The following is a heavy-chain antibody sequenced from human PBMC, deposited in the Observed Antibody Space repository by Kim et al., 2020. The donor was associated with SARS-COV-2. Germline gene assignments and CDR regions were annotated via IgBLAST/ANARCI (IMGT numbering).Heavy chain of an antibody. CDR2: ISSSGSTI. Sequence: GGSLRLSCAASGFTXSSYEMNWXRQAPGKGLEWVSYISSSGSTIYYADSVKGRFTISRDNAKNSLYLQMNSLRAEDTAVYYCARDLGGGSCYDYWGQGTLVTVSS. CDR1: GFTXSSYE. V-gene: IGHV3-48*03. CDR3: ARDLGGGSCYDY. J-gene: IGHJ4*02. D-gene: IGHD2-15*01.